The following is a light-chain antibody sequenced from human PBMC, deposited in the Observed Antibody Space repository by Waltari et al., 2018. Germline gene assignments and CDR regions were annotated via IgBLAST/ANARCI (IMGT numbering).Light chain of an antibody. V-gene: IGKV1-5*03. J-gene: IGKJ1*01. CDR2: KAS. Sequence: DIQMTQSPSTLSASVGDRVTIPCRASQSISSWLAWYQQKPGKAPKLLIYKASSLESGVPSRFSGSGSGTEFTLTISSLQPDDFATYYCQHETFGQGTKVEIK. CDR3: QHET. CDR1: QSISSW.